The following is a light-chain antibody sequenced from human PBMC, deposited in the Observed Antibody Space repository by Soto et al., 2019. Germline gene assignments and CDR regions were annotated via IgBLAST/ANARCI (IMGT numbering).Light chain of an antibody. V-gene: IGKV3-20*01. Sequence: EVVLTQSPGTLSLSPGERATLSCRASQSVNSIFLAWYQQKPGQPPRLLIYGASTMATGIPDRFSGSGSGTDFTLTISRLEPEDFAAYYCQQLNNSQWTFGQGTKVESK. CDR1: QSVNSIF. CDR2: GAS. CDR3: QQLNNSQWT. J-gene: IGKJ1*01.